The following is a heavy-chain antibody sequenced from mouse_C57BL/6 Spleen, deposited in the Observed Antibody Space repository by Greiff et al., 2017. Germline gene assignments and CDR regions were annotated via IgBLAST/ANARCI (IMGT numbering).Heavy chain of an antibody. J-gene: IGHJ4*01. CDR1: GFTFTDYY. D-gene: IGHD2-10*02. CDR3: ARSPYGNSRGYYAMDY. CDR2: IRNKANGYTT. Sequence: EVQVVESGGGLVQPGGSLSLSCAASGFTFTDYYMSWVRQPPGKALEWLGFIRNKANGYTTEYSASGKGRFTIARDNSQSILYLQMNALRAEDSATYYCARSPYGNSRGYYAMDYWGQGTSVTVSS. V-gene: IGHV7-3*01.